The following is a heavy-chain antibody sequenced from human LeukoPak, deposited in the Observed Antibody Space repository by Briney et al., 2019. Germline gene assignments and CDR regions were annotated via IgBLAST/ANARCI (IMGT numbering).Heavy chain of an antibody. V-gene: IGHV4-34*01. CDR1: GFTFSSYA. Sequence: GSLRLSCAASGFTFSSYAMTWIRQPPGKGLEWIGEINHSGSTNYNPSVKSRVIISVDTSKNQFSLKLSSVTAADTAVYYCARREHSRRQKKSSYYFDYWGQGTLVTVSS. CDR3: ARREHSRRQKKSSYYFDY. D-gene: IGHD3-22*01. J-gene: IGHJ4*02. CDR2: INHSGST.